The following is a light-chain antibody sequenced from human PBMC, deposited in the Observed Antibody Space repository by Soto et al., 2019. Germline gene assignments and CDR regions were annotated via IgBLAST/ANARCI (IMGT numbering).Light chain of an antibody. V-gene: IGKV3-20*01. J-gene: IGKJ1*01. CDR3: LKYGSSPGWT. Sequence: DIVLTQSPGTLSLSPGERATHSCRASQTVDSNFLAWYQQKPGQAPRLLIYAASTRATGIPDRFSGSWSGTDFTLTIGRLDPEDFAVYYCLKYGSSPGWTFGPGTKVEIK. CDR2: AAS. CDR1: QTVDSNF.